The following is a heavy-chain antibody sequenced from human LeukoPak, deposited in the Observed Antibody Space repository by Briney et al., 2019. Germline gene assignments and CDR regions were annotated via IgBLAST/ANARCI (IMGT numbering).Heavy chain of an antibody. D-gene: IGHD6-19*01. J-gene: IGHJ4*02. CDR1: GFTFSNYA. V-gene: IGHV3-23*01. Sequence: GGSLRLSCAASGFTFSNYAMTWVHQAPGKGLEWVSAIGGDGRGTDYADSVKGRFTISRDNSQDTLYLQMNSLRAEDTALYYCARRVGGTPDYWGLGTLVTVSS. CDR2: IGGDGRGT. CDR3: ARRVGGTPDY.